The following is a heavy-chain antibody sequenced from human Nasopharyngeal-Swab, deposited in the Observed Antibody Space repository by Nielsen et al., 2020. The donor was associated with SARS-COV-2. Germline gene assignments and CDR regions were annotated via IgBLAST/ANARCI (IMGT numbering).Heavy chain of an antibody. CDR3: ARDHTLMSGMDV. V-gene: IGHV3-30*04. CDR2: MSYDGRNK. J-gene: IGHJ6*02. Sequence: WIRQPPGKGLEWVTVMSYDGRNKYYADSVRGRFTISRDNSKNTLYLEMNSLRPEDTAVYYCARDHTLMSGMDVWGQGTTVTVSS.